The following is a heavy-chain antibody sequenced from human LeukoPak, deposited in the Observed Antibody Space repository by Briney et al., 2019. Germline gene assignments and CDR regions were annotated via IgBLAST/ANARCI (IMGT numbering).Heavy chain of an antibody. V-gene: IGHV3-74*01. CDR1: GFSFDDYD. Sequence: GGSLRLSCAASGFSFDDYDMAWLRQAPGKGLVWVSRINSDGSSTSYADSVKGRFTISRDNAKNTLYLQMNSLRAEDTAVYYCARERSSYFDYWGQGTLVTVSS. J-gene: IGHJ4*02. CDR2: INSDGSST. CDR3: ARERSSYFDY.